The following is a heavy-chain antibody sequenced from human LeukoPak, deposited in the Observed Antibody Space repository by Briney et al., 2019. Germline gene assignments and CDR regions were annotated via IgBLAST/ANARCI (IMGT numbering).Heavy chain of an antibody. CDR1: GFTFSDYY. CDR2: ISSNAIST. V-gene: IGHV3-11*04. Sequence: GGSLRLSCAASGFTFSDYYMSWIRQAPGKGLEWLSYISSNAISTHYADSVKGRFTISRDNAKNSLYLQMNSLRAEDTAVYYCARDGGFCSGGFCYRLFDPWGQGTLVTVSS. D-gene: IGHD2-15*01. CDR3: ARDGGFCSGGFCYRLFDP. J-gene: IGHJ5*02.